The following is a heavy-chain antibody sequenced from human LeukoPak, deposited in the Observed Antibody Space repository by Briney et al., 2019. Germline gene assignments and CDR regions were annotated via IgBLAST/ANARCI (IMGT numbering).Heavy chain of an antibody. CDR3: ARDRGIAEADSFDP. D-gene: IGHD6-13*01. Sequence: ASVKFSCKASGYTYTTDGISWVRQAPGQGLEWMGWIDTYSGKTNYAQKFQGRVTMTSDTSTSTAYMELRSLRSDDTAVYYCARDRGIAEADSFDPWGQGTLVTVSS. J-gene: IGHJ5*02. CDR2: IDTYSGKT. V-gene: IGHV1-18*01. CDR1: GYTYTTDG.